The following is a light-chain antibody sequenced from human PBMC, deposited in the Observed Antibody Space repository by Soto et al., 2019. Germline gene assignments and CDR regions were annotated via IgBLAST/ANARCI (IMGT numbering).Light chain of an antibody. CDR3: HQYDSSRT. CDR2: GAS. J-gene: IGKJ1*01. CDR1: QTVTSTF. Sequence: EIVLTQSPGTLSLSPGERATLSCRASQTVTSTFLAWYQQKPGQAPRLLIYGASRRATGIPDRCSGSGSGTDFTLTITRLEPEDLAVYYYHQYDSSRTFGQGTKVEMK. V-gene: IGKV3-20*01.